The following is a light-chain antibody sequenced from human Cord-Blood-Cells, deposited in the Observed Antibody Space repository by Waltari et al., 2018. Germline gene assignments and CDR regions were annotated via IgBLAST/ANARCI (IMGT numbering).Light chain of an antibody. CDR3: SSYAGSNKV. Sequence: QSALTQPPSASGSPGPSVTISCTGTSSDVGGYNYVSWYQPHPGKAPKLMIYEVSKRPSGVPDRFSGSKSGNTASLTVSGLQDEEEADYYCSSYAGSNKVFGGGTKLTVL. J-gene: IGLJ2*01. V-gene: IGLV2-8*01. CDR1: SSDVGGYNY. CDR2: EVS.